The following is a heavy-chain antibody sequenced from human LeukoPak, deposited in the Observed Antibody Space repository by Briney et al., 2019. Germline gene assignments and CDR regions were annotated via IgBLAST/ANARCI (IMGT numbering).Heavy chain of an antibody. CDR3: ARESYCSGGSCYRGNYYYYMDV. Sequence: SETLSLTCAVYGGSFSGYYWSWIRQPPGKGLEWIGEINHSGSTNYNPSLKSRVTISVDTSKNQFSLKLSSVTAADTAVYYCARESYCSGGSCYRGNYYYYMDVWGKGTTVTVSS. CDR1: GGSFSGYY. J-gene: IGHJ6*03. D-gene: IGHD2-15*01. V-gene: IGHV4-34*01. CDR2: INHSGST.